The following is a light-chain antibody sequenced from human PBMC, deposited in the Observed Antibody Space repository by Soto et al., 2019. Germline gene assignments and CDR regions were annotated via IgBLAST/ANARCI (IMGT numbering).Light chain of an antibody. CDR3: SSYTSSSTVV. V-gene: IGLV2-14*01. CDR2: EVS. Sequence: QSVLTQPASVSGSPGQSITISCTGTSSDVGGYNYVSWYQQHPGKAPKLMIYEVSNRPSGVSNRFSGSKSGNTASLTISGLQAEDEAEYYCSSYTSSSTVVFGGGTQLTVL. CDR1: SSDVGGYNY. J-gene: IGLJ2*01.